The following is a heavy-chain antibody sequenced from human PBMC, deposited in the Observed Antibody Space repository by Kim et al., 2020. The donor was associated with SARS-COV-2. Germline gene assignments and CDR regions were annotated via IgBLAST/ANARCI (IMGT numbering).Heavy chain of an antibody. Sequence: SETLSLTCTVSGGSISSYYWSWIRQPPGKGLEWIGYIYYSGSTNYNPSLKSRVTISVDTSKNQSSLKLSSVTAADTAVYYCAGGVHCGGDCYNHWYFDHWGRGTLVTVSS. V-gene: IGHV4-59*01. D-gene: IGHD2-21*01. CDR2: IYYSGST. CDR1: GGSISSYY. J-gene: IGHJ2*01. CDR3: AGGVHCGGDCYNHWYFDH.